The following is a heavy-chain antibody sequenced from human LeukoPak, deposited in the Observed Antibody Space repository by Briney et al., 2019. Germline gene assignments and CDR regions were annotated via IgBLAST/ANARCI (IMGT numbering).Heavy chain of an antibody. CDR3: AREGAAAGYYFDY. D-gene: IGHD6-13*01. J-gene: IGHJ4*02. Sequence: GGSLRLSCAASGFTFSNYWMNWVRQAPGKGLEWVANITQDGSDKYYVDSVKGRFTISRDNAKNSLYLQMNSLRAEDTAVYYCAREGAAAGYYFDYWGQGTLVTVSS. CDR1: GFTFSNYW. CDR2: ITQDGSDK. V-gene: IGHV3-7*01.